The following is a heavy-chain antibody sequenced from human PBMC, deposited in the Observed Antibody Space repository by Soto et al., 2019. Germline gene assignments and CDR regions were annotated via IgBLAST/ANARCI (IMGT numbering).Heavy chain of an antibody. J-gene: IGHJ4*02. V-gene: IGHV3-30*18. Sequence: QVQLVESGGGVVQPGRSLRLSCAASGFTFSSYAMHWVRQAPGNGLEWVAVIWYDGSNKNYADSVKGRFTISRDNSKNTLYLQTNSLRTEDTAVYYCAKARHGSGTYSYFDYWGQGILVTVSS. CDR2: IWYDGSNK. D-gene: IGHD3-10*01. CDR1: GFTFSSYA. CDR3: AKARHGSGTYSYFDY.